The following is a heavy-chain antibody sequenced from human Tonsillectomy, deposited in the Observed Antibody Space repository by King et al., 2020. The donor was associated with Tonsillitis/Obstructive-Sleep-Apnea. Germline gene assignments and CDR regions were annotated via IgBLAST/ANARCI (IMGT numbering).Heavy chain of an antibody. D-gene: IGHD5-24*01. CDR2: INYNGGST. CDR1: GFTFSSYA. Sequence: VQLVESGGGLVQPGGSLRLSCAASGFTFSSYAMHWVRQAPGKGLEYVSAINYNGGSTYYADSVKGRFTISRDNSRDTLYLQMGRLRPEDMAVYYCARETREVDGSNVYWGQGTLVTVSS. J-gene: IGHJ4*02. V-gene: IGHV3-64*07. CDR3: ARETREVDGSNVY.